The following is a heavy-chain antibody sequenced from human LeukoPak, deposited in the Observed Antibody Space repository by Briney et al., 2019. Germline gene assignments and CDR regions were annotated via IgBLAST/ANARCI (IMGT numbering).Heavy chain of an antibody. D-gene: IGHD1-26*01. CDR2: IYGGGST. V-gene: IGHV3-53*01. J-gene: IGHJ4*02. Sequence: GGSLRLSCAASGFTVSSNYMSWVRQAPGKGLEWVSVIYGGGSTNYADSVKGRFTISRDNSKNTLYLQMNSLRAEDTAVYYCATLSGSYSFGYWGQGTLVTVSS. CDR3: ATLSGSYSFGY. CDR1: GFTVSSNY.